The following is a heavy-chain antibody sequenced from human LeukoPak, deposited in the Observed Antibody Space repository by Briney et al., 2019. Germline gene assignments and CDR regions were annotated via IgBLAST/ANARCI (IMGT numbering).Heavy chain of an antibody. D-gene: IGHD6-13*01. CDR1: GFTFSDYY. V-gene: IGHV3-11*01. J-gene: IGHJ4*02. Sequence: GRSLRLSCAASGFTFSDYYMSCIRQAPGNGLGWVSYISGSGSTIYYADSVKGRFTISRDNAKNSLYLQMNSLRAEDTAVYYCARVGSSWYSDYFDYWGQGTLVTVSS. CDR2: ISGSGSTI. CDR3: ARVGSSWYSDYFDY.